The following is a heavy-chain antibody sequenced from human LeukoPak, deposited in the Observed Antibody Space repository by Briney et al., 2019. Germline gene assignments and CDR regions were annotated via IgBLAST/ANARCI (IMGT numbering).Heavy chain of an antibody. D-gene: IGHD5-24*01. CDR1: GFTFSSYG. J-gene: IGHJ4*02. V-gene: IGHV3-30*02. Sequence: GGSLRLSCAVSGFTFSSYGMHWVRHAPGKGLEGVAFIRYDGSNKYYADSVKGRFTISRDNSKNTLYLQMNSLRAEDTAVYYCAKDRRGWLNYFDYWGQGTLVTVSS. CDR2: IRYDGSNK. CDR3: AKDRRGWLNYFDY.